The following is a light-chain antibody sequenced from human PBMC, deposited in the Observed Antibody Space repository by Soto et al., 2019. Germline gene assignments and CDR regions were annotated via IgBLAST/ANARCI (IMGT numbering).Light chain of an antibody. CDR2: RAS. V-gene: IGKV3-20*01. J-gene: IGKJ4*01. CDR1: QSVSSDY. Sequence: EIVLTQSPGTLSLSPGERATLSCRASQSVSSDYFAWYQQKPGQTPKVLIYRASSRATGIPDRFSGSGSGTDFTLTISRLEPEDFAVYYCQQYGSSPLTFGGGTKVEIK. CDR3: QQYGSSPLT.